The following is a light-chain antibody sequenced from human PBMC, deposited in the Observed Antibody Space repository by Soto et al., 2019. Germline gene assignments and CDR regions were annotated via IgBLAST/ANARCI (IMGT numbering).Light chain of an antibody. Sequence: EIVLTQSPGTLSLSPGERATLSCRASQTISSSFLAWYQQKPGQAPRLLIYRASRRAPGIPDRFSGSGSWTDFPLTISRLEPEDFVVYYCHQFGSSPLDTFGPGTKVEIK. CDR2: RAS. CDR1: QTISSSF. J-gene: IGKJ3*01. CDR3: HQFGSSPLDT. V-gene: IGKV3-20*01.